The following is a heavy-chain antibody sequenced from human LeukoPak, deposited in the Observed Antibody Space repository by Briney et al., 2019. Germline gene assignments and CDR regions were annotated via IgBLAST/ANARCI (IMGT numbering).Heavy chain of an antibody. D-gene: IGHD2-2*02. J-gene: IGHJ5*02. Sequence: SETPSLTCAVSGYSISSGYYWGWIRQPPGKGLEWIGSIYHSGSTYYNPSLKSRVTISVDTSKNQFSLKLSSVTAADTAVYYCAPAAITLGWFDPWGQGTLVTVSS. V-gene: IGHV4-38-2*01. CDR3: APAAITLGWFDP. CDR1: GYSISSGYY. CDR2: IYHSGST.